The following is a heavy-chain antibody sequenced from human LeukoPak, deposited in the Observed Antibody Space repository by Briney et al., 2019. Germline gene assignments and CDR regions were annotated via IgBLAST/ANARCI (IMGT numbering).Heavy chain of an antibody. V-gene: IGHV3-30*04. D-gene: IGHD6-19*01. CDR3: ARGMQQWLVLKS. CDR1: GFTFSSYA. J-gene: IGHJ5*02. CDR2: ISYDGSNK. Sequence: PGGSLRLSCAASGFTFSSYAMHWVRQAPGKGLEWVAVISYDGSNKYYADSVKGRFTISRDNSKNTLYLQMNSLRAEDTAVYYCARGMQQWLVLKSWGPGTLVTVSS.